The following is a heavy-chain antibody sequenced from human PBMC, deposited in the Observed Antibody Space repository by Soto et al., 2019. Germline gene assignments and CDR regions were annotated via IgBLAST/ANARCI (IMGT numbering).Heavy chain of an antibody. Sequence: TPSLTCAVSGGSISSSSYYWGWIRPPPGKGLEWIGSIYYSGSTYYNPSLKSRVTISVDTSKNQFSLKLSSVTAADTAVYYCARLYYGSGSYYTDYWGQGTLVTVSS. CDR3: ARLYYGSGSYYTDY. J-gene: IGHJ4*02. D-gene: IGHD3-10*01. CDR1: GGSISSSSYY. CDR2: IYYSGST. V-gene: IGHV4-39*01.